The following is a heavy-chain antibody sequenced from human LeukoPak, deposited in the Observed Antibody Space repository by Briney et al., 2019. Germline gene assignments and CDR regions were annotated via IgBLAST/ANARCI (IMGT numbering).Heavy chain of an antibody. J-gene: IGHJ5*02. V-gene: IGHV1-69*05. D-gene: IGHD4-17*01. CDR1: EGTFSSYA. Sequence: CSVKVSCKASEGTFSSYAITWLRQSPGQAREGMGGIIPIFRTANYAQKFQGRVTITTHEPTSTAYTDLSSLRYGDRVLYYSARVYYGDYAHSWFDPGGWGTLATVSS. CDR2: IIPIFRTA. CDR3: ARVYYGDYAHSWFDP.